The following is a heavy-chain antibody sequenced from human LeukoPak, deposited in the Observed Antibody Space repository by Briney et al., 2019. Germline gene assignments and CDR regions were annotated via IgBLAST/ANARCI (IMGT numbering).Heavy chain of an antibody. J-gene: IGHJ6*03. D-gene: IGHD5/OR15-5a*01. Sequence: XXXCXXSXXSXXSXXXIXXRQSPXKGLEWIGDISSSGSTGYNPSLRSRVTISLDTSKNQFSLNLSSVTAADTAVYYCARGALRGFYAFFYMDVWGKGTTVTVSS. V-gene: IGHV4-59*11. CDR3: ARGALRGFYAFFYMDV. CDR1: XXSXXSXX. CDR2: ISSSGST.